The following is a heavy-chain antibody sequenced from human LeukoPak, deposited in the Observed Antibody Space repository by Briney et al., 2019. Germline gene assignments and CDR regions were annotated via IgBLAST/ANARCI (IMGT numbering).Heavy chain of an antibody. D-gene: IGHD3-10*01. CDR3: ARQVSGYGSGSFYFDQ. V-gene: IGHV3-21*01. Sequence: GGSLRVSCAASGFTFSEYSMNWVRQAPGKGLEWVSFISTGSSHIYYADSVKGRFTISRDNARNSVSLQMNSLRAEDTAVYYCARQVSGYGSGSFYFDQWGQGMLVTVSS. CDR2: ISTGSSHI. CDR1: GFTFSEYS. J-gene: IGHJ4*02.